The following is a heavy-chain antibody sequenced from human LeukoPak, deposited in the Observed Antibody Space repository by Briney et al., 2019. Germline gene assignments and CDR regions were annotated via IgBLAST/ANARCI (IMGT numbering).Heavy chain of an antibody. CDR3: ARDLHSYGY. Sequence: GGSLRLSCAASGFIFNNYWMSWVRQAPGKGLEWVANIRQDGSEKYYVDSVKGRFTISRDNSKNSLYLQMNSLRAEDTAVYYCARDLHSYGYWGQGTLVTVSS. J-gene: IGHJ4*02. D-gene: IGHD5-18*01. CDR2: IRQDGSEK. CDR1: GFIFNNYW. V-gene: IGHV3-7*01.